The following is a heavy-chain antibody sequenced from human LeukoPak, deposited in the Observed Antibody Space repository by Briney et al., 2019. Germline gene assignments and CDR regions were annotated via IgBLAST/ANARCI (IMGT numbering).Heavy chain of an antibody. Sequence: GASVKVSCKASGGTFSSYAISWVRQAPGQGLEWMGGIIPIFGPAIYAQKFQGRVTITADKSTSTAYMELSSLRSEDTAVYYCARDRPTNEGELDPLDVWGKGTTVTVSS. V-gene: IGHV1-69*06. D-gene: IGHD1-26*01. CDR2: IIPIFGPA. CDR3: ARDRPTNEGELDPLDV. J-gene: IGHJ6*04. CDR1: GGTFSSYA.